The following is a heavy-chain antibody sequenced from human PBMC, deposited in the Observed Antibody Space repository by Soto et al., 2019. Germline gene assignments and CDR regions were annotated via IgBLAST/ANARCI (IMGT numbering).Heavy chain of an antibody. Sequence: EVQLLISGGGLVSPGGSLRLSCAASGFTFSSYAMSWVRQAPGKGLEWLARITFRGDNTYYADSAKGRFSLSRDNSRNRLDLQMNNLKVEDTALYYCARLGTMGVFDNWGQGTLLTVSS. CDR2: ITFRGDNT. J-gene: IGHJ4*02. CDR3: ARLGTMGVFDN. CDR1: GFTFSSYA. D-gene: IGHD1-1*01. V-gene: IGHV3-23*01.